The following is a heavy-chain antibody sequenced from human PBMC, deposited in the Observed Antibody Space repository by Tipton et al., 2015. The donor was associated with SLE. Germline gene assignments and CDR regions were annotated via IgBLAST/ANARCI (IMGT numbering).Heavy chain of an antibody. J-gene: IGHJ1*01. CDR1: GGSFSGYY. CDR2: INHSGST. V-gene: IGHV4-34*01. D-gene: IGHD6-13*01. Sequence: TLSLTCAVYGGSFSGYYWSWIRQPPGKGLEWIGEINHSGSTNYNPSLKSRVTISVDTSKNQFSLKLSSVTAADTAVYYCARRSSAAAGPEYFQHWGQGTLVTVSS. CDR3: ARRSSAAAGPEYFQH.